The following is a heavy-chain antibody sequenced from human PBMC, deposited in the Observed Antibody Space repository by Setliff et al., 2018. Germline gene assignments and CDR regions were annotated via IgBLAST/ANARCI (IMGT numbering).Heavy chain of an antibody. V-gene: IGHV1-2*04. D-gene: IGHD3-9*01. CDR2: INPNSGGT. J-gene: IGHJ4*02. CDR3: ARSADVVPALHHVLRYFDWLFNFDY. CDR1: GYTFTGYY. Sequence: ASVKVSCKASGYTFTGYYMHWVRQAPGQGLEWMGRINPNSGGTNYAQKFQGWVTMTRDTSISTAYMELRSLRSDDTAVYYCARSADVVPALHHVLRYFDWLFNFDYWGQGTLVTVSS.